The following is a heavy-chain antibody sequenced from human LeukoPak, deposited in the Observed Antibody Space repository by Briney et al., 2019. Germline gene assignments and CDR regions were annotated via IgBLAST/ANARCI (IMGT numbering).Heavy chain of an antibody. CDR3: TTVIRDSSGYPRVRTFDY. D-gene: IGHD3-22*01. CDR2: IKSKSDGGTT. J-gene: IGHJ4*02. Sequence: GGSLRLSCAASGFTFSNAWMNWVRQAPGKGLEWVGRIKSKSDGGTTDYAAPVKGRFTISRDDSKNTLYLQMNSLKTEDTAVYYCTTVIRDSSGYPRVRTFDYWGQGTLVTVSS. CDR1: GFTFSNAW. V-gene: IGHV3-15*07.